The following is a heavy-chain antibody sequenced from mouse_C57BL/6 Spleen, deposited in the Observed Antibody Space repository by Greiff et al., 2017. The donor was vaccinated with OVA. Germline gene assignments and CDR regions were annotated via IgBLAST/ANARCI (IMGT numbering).Heavy chain of an antibody. Sequence: EVKLQESGPGLVKPSQSLSLTCSVTGYSITSGYYWNWIRQFPGNKLEWMGYISYDGSNNYNPSLKNRISITRDTSKNQFFLKLNSVTTEDTATYYCASVYGSSPYWYFDVWGTGTTVTVSS. D-gene: IGHD1-1*01. CDR1: GYSITSGYY. CDR2: ISYDGSN. V-gene: IGHV3-6*01. CDR3: ASVYGSSPYWYFDV. J-gene: IGHJ1*03.